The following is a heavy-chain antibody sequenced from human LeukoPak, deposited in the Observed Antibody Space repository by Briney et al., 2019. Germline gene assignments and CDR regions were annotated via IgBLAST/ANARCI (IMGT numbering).Heavy chain of an antibody. CDR3: AKLGNDSVWGTYRDNWFDP. J-gene: IGHJ5*02. CDR1: GFIFNNYA. CDR2: ISGSGSST. D-gene: IGHD3-16*02. Sequence: GGSLRLSCAASGFIFNNYAMTWVRLAPGRGLEWVSGISGSGSSTYYADSVKGRFGISRDNSKNALYLQMNSLRAEDTAEYYCAKLGNDSVWGTYRDNWFDPWGQGTLVIVSS. V-gene: IGHV3-23*01.